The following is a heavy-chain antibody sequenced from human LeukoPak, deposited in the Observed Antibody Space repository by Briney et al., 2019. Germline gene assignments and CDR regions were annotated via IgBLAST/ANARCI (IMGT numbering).Heavy chain of an antibody. V-gene: IGHV4-59*08. CDR3: ARNYRNRWYFDL. CDR2: IYYRGNT. J-gene: IGHJ2*01. Sequence: SETLSLTCAVSGGSISSYYWSWIRQSPGKGLEWIAYIYYRGNTNYNPSLKSRVTISIDTPKSQFSLELSSVTPADTAVYYCARNYRNRWYFDLWGRGTLVTVSS. D-gene: IGHD1-14*01. CDR1: GGSISSYY.